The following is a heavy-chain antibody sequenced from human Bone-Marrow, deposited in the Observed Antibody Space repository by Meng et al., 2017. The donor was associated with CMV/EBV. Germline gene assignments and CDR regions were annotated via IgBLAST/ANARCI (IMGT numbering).Heavy chain of an antibody. J-gene: IGHJ5*02. CDR1: SGSFG. CDR3: ARQWTEGKCSSTNCYKDWFDP. Sequence: SGSFGWGRVRQYPGKGLEWIGSIYYSGSTDSNPSLKSRVTISIDTSKNQFSLKLSPVTAADTAVYYCARQWTEGKCSSTNCYKDWFDPWGQGTLVTVS. CDR2: IYYSGST. V-gene: IGHV4-39*07. D-gene: IGHD2-2*02.